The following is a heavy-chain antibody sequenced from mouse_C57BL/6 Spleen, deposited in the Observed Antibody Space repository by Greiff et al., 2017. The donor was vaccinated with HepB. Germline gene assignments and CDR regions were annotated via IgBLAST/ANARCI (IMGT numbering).Heavy chain of an antibody. CDR1: GYTFTSYW. D-gene: IGHD3-3*01. J-gene: IGHJ4*01. V-gene: IGHV1-50*01. CDR3: ASPLGAIDY. CDR2: IDPSDSYT. Sequence: QVQLQQPGAELVKPGASVKLSCKASGYTFTSYWMQWVKQRPGQGLEWIGEIDPSDSYTNYNQKFKGKATLTVDTSSSTAYMQLSSLTSEDSAVYYCASPLGAIDYWGKGTSVTFSS.